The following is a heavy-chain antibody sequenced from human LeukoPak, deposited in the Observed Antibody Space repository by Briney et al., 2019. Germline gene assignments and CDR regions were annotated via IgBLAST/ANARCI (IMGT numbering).Heavy chain of an antibody. J-gene: IGHJ5*02. Sequence: SETLSLTCAVYGESFSEYYWSWIRQPPGKGLEWIGQINHSGGTNYHPSLKTRVTISLDTSKNQVSLKLRSVTAADAAVYYCAFEGPVSGYAFDPWGQGALVAVSS. D-gene: IGHD5-12*01. CDR1: GESFSEYY. CDR3: AFEGPVSGYAFDP. CDR2: INHSGGT. V-gene: IGHV4-34*01.